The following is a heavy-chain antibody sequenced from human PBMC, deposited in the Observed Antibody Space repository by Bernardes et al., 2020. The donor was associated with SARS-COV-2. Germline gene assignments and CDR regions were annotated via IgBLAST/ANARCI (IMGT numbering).Heavy chain of an antibody. Sequence: GGSLRLSRAASGFTFSSFAMIWVRQAPGKGLEYVSGISVSGDTNYADSVKGRFTISRDTSKNTLYLQMNSLRAEDTALYHCARRGTGGFCTRGTCPPLDYWGQGTLVTVSS. CDR2: ISVSGDT. V-gene: IGHV3-23*01. D-gene: IGHD2-8*01. CDR1: GFTFSSFA. CDR3: ARRGTGGFCTRGTCPPLDY. J-gene: IGHJ4*02.